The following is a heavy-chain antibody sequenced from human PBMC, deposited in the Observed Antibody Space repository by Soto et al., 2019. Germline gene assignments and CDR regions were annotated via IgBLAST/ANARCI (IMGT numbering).Heavy chain of an antibody. V-gene: IGHV4-34*01. Sequence: TSETLSLTCAVYGGSFSGYYWSWIRQPPGKGLEWIGEINHSGSTNYNPSLKSRVTISVDTSKNQFSLKLSSVTAADTAVYYCARGLGVVVVDFGPNDYWGQGTLVTVSS. CDR2: INHSGST. D-gene: IGHD2-15*01. J-gene: IGHJ4*02. CDR3: ARGLGVVVVDFGPNDY. CDR1: GGSFSGYY.